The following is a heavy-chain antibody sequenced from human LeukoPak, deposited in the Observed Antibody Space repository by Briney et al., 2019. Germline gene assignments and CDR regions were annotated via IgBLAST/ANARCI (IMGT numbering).Heavy chain of an antibody. Sequence: GGSLRLSCAASGFTFSSYSMNWVRQAPGKGLEWVSSISSSSSYIYYADSVKGRFTISRDNAKNSLYLQMSSLRAEDTAVYYCARDERLVGSLFDYWGQGTLVTVSS. CDR1: GFTFSSYS. CDR2: ISSSSSYI. J-gene: IGHJ4*02. V-gene: IGHV3-21*01. CDR3: ARDERLVGSLFDY. D-gene: IGHD2-21*01.